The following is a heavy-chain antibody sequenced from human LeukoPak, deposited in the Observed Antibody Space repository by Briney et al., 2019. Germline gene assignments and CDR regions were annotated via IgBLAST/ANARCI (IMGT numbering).Heavy chain of an antibody. D-gene: IGHD6-13*01. CDR1: GYTFTRYY. J-gene: IGHJ4*02. CDR3: ARDQGYSNVSGSWAMSYYFDY. V-gene: IGHV1-46*01. Sequence: VASVKVSCKASGYTFTRYYMHWVRQAPGQGPEWMGIINPSGGSTSYAQKFQGRVTMTTDTSTNTVYMELSSLRSEDTAVYYCARDQGYSNVSGSWAMSYYFDYWGQGTLVTVSS. CDR2: INPSGGST.